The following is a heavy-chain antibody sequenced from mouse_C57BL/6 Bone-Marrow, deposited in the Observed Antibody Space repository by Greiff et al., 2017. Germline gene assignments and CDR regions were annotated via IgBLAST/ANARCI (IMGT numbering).Heavy chain of an antibody. Sequence: EVQLKESGGGLVQPGGSLSLSCAASGFTFTDYYMSWVRQPPGKALEWLGFIRNKANGYTTEYSASVKGRFTISRDNSQSILYLQMNALRAEDSATYYCARLLRLDYWGQGTTLTVSS. CDR2: IRNKANGYTT. J-gene: IGHJ2*01. D-gene: IGHD1-1*01. CDR3: ARLLRLDY. V-gene: IGHV7-3*01. CDR1: GFTFTDYY.